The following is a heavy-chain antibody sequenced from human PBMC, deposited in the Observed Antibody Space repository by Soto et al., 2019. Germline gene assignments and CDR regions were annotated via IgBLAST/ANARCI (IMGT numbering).Heavy chain of an antibody. CDR2: ISAYNGNT. D-gene: IGHD3-3*01. V-gene: IGHV1-18*01. Sequence: GASVKVSCKASGYTFTSYGISWVRQAPGQGLEWMGWISAYNGNTNYAQKLQGRVTMTTDTSTSTAYMELRSLRSDDTAVYYCARGRSITIFGVVISDFDYWGQGTLVTVSS. J-gene: IGHJ4*02. CDR1: GYTFTSYG. CDR3: ARGRSITIFGVVISDFDY.